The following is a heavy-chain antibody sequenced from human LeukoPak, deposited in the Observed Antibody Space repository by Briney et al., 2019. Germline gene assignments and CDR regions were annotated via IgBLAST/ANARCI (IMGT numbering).Heavy chain of an antibody. J-gene: IGHJ4*02. CDR2: IYPGDSDT. CDR1: GYSFTKYW. Sequence: GASLQISCKGSGYSFTKYWIAWVRQLPGKGLEWMGIIYPGDSDTRYSPSFQGQVTISADKSISTAYLQWSSLKASDTAIYYCATATVTSGLDYWGQGTLVTVSS. D-gene: IGHD4-17*01. V-gene: IGHV5-51*01. CDR3: ATATVTSGLDY.